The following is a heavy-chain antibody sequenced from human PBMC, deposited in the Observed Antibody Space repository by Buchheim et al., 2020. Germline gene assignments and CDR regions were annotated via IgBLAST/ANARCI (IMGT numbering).Heavy chain of an antibody. CDR3: AKIEVILSSRFDY. Sequence: QVQLVESGGGVVQPGRSLRLSCAASGFTFSSYAMHWVRQAPGKGLEWVAVISYDGSNKYYADSVKGRFTISRDNSKNTLYLQMNSLRAEDTAVYYCAKIEVILSSRFDYWGQGTL. V-gene: IGHV3-30-3*02. J-gene: IGHJ4*02. CDR2: ISYDGSNK. CDR1: GFTFSSYA. D-gene: IGHD3-16*01.